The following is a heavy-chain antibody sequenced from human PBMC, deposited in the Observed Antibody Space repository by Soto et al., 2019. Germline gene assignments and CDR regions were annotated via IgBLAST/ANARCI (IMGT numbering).Heavy chain of an antibody. CDR3: ARDKSIVDYGDFYYYYGMGV. V-gene: IGHV4-59*12. Sequence: PSETLSLTCTVSGGSISSYYWSWIRQPPGKGLEWIGYIYYSGSTYYNPSLKSRVTISVDTSKNQFSLKLSSVTAADTAVYYCARDKSIVDYGDFYYYYGMGVWGQGTTVTVSS. CDR2: IYYSGST. J-gene: IGHJ6*02. CDR1: GGSISSYY. D-gene: IGHD4-17*01.